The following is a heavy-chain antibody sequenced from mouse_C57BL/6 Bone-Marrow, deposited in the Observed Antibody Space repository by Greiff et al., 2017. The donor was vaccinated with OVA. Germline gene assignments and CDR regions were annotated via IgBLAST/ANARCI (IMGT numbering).Heavy chain of an antibody. J-gene: IGHJ3*01. D-gene: IGHD2-5*01. V-gene: IGHV1-74*01. Sequence: VQLQQPGAELVKPGASVKVSCTASGYTFTSYWMHWVQQRPGQGLECIGRIHPSDSDTNSNQKFKGKATLTVDKSSSTAYMQLSSLTSEDSAVYYCAIGDYSKLAYWGQGTLVTVSA. CDR3: AIGDYSKLAY. CDR1: GYTFTSYW. CDR2: IHPSDSDT.